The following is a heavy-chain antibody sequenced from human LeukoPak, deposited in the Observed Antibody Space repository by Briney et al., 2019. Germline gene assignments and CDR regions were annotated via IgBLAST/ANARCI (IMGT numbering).Heavy chain of an antibody. Sequence: ASVNVSCKASGYTVISYGISWVRRAPGQGLEWMGWISAYNGNTNYAQKLQGRVTMTTDTSTSTAYMELRSLRSDDTAVYYCASGGGEDPYDYWGQGTLVTVSS. J-gene: IGHJ4*02. V-gene: IGHV1-18*01. CDR3: ASGGGEDPYDY. CDR1: GYTVISYG. D-gene: IGHD3-16*01. CDR2: ISAYNGNT.